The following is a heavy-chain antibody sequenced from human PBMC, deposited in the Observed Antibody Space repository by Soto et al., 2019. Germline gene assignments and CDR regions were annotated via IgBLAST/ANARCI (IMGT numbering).Heavy chain of an antibody. D-gene: IGHD3-22*01. Sequence: PSETLSLTCAFSCGSISSGGYSWSWIRQPPGKGLEWIGYIYHSGSTYYNPSLKSRVTISVDRSKNQFSLKLSSVTAADTAAYYCAGGRGGSGYYYYYYGMDVWGQGTTVTVSS. CDR1: CGSISSGGYS. CDR2: IYHSGST. CDR3: AGGRGGSGYYYYYYGMDV. J-gene: IGHJ6*02. V-gene: IGHV4-30-2*01.